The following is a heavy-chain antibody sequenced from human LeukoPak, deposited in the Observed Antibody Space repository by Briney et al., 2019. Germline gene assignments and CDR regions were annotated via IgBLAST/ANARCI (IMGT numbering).Heavy chain of an antibody. CDR3: ARDPYGSGSF. D-gene: IGHD3-10*01. V-gene: IGHV3-74*01. Sequence: RGSLRLSCAASGFTFSSYWTHWVRQAPGKGLVWVSRINGDGSSTSYADSVKGRFTISRDNAKNTLYLQMNSLRAEDTAVYYCARDPYGSGSFWGQGTLVTVSS. CDR2: INGDGSST. J-gene: IGHJ4*02. CDR1: GFTFSSYW.